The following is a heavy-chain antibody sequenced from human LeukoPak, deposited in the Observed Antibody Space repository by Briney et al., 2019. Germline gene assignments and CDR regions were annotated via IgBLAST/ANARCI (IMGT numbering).Heavy chain of an antibody. Sequence: SETPSLTCAVYGGSFSGYYWSWIRQPPGKGLEWIGEINHSGSTNYNPSLKSRVTISVDTSKNQFSLKLSSVTAADTAVYYCARVSGSLYYCYYMDVWGKGTTVTVSS. V-gene: IGHV4-34*01. J-gene: IGHJ6*03. CDR1: GGSFSGYY. CDR3: ARVSGSLYYCYYMDV. D-gene: IGHD1-26*01. CDR2: INHSGST.